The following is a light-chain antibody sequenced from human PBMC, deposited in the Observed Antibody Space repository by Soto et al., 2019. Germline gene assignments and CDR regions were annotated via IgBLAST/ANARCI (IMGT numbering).Light chain of an antibody. Sequence: EIVLTQSPATLSLSPWERATLSCRASQSVSSYLAWYQQKPGQAPRLLIYDASNRATGIPARFSGSGSGTDFTLTISSLEPEDVAVYYCQQRSNWRLTFGGGTKVEIK. CDR3: QQRSNWRLT. CDR1: QSVSSY. J-gene: IGKJ4*01. V-gene: IGKV3-11*01. CDR2: DAS.